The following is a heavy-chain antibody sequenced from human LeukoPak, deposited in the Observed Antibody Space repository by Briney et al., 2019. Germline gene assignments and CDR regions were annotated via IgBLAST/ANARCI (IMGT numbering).Heavy chain of an antibody. V-gene: IGHV3-53*01. J-gene: IGHJ4*02. Sequence: GGSLRLSCAASGLTVSSSYMSWVRQAPGKGLEWVSIIYNDGSTYYADSMKGRFTISRDNSKNTLYLQVNSLRAEDTAVYYCARGSGVYHWLRFGPFDYWGQGTLVTVSS. CDR3: ARGSGVYHWLRFGPFDY. CDR1: GLTVSSSY. D-gene: IGHD5-12*01. CDR2: IYNDGST.